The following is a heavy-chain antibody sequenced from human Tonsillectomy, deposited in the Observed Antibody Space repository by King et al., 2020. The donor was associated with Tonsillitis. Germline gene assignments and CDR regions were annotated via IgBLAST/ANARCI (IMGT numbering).Heavy chain of an antibody. D-gene: IGHD1-1*01. CDR3: ARPASYLGNDDAFDM. CDR1: GFNFSIHT. J-gene: IGHJ3*02. Sequence: ESGGGVVHPGRSLRLSCVASGFNFSIHTMHWVRQTPGKGLEWLSVISYHGHITDYADSVKGRFTISRDNSKNTLFLQMDSLRREDTAVYYCARPASYLGNDDAFDMWGQGTMVTVSS. CDR2: ISYHGHIT. V-gene: IGHV3-30*04.